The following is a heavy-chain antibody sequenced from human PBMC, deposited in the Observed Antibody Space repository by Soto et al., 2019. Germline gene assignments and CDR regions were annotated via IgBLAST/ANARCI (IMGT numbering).Heavy chain of an antibody. J-gene: IGHJ6*02. D-gene: IGHD3-22*01. CDR1: GDSVSSNGAA. V-gene: IGHV6-1*01. CDR3: ASSLDLYYATSGALHX. Sequence: PSQTLSLTCSISGDSVSSNGAAWNWIRQSPSRGLECMGRTYYRSKWHNDYAVSVRSRITINPDKSKNQFSLQLNSVTPEDTAVYHCASSLDLYYATSGALHXWGQGTTVTVS. CDR2: TYYRSKWHN.